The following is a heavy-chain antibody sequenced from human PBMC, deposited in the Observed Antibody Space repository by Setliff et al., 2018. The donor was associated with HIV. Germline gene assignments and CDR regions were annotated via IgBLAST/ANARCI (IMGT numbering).Heavy chain of an antibody. CDR2: IYTSGST. CDR1: GGSISSGSYY. V-gene: IGHV4-61*02. J-gene: IGHJ4*02. Sequence: SETLSLTCTVSGGSISSGSYYWSWIRQPAGKGLEWIGRIYTSGSTNYNPSLKSRVTISVDTSKNQVSLKLSSVTAADTAVYYCAREGKTALVTKYFDYWGQGTLVTVSS. CDR3: AREGKTALVTKYFDY. D-gene: IGHD5-18*01.